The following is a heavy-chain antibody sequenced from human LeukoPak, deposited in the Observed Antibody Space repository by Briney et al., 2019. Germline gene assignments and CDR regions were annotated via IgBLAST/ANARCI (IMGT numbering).Heavy chain of an antibody. D-gene: IGHD5-24*01. V-gene: IGHV3-73*01. CDR1: GFTFSGSA. CDR2: MRTKANNYAT. CDR3: TRHRDGYGLAFDT. Sequence: GGSLKLSCAASGFTFSGSAVHWVRQASGKGLEWVGRMRTKANNYATAHAASVKGRFTISRDDSKNTAYLQMNSLKTEDTAVYYCTRHRDGYGLAFDTWGQGTMVTVSS. J-gene: IGHJ3*02.